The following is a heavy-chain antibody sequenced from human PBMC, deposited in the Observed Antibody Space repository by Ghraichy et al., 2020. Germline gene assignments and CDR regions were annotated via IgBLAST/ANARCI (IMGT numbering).Heavy chain of an antibody. J-gene: IGHJ6*02. CDR1: GGSISSYY. Sequence: SETLSLTCTVSGGSISSYYWSWIRQPPGKGLEWIGYIYYSGSTNYNPSLKSRVTISVDTSKNQFSLKLSSVTAAETAVYYCARAGGQLEYYYYYGMDVWGQGTTVTVSS. CDR3: ARAGGQLEYYYYYGMDV. V-gene: IGHV4-59*01. D-gene: IGHD2-2*01. CDR2: IYYSGST.